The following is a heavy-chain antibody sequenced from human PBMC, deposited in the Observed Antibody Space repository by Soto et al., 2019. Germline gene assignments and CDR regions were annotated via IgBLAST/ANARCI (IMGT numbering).Heavy chain of an antibody. CDR3: AKDYYYDSSGYYVGCFDY. Sequence: QVQLVESGGGVVQPGRSLRLSCAASGFTFSSYGMHWVRQAPGKGLEWVAVISYDGSNKYYADSVKGRFTISRDNSKNTLYRQMNSLRAEDTAVYYCAKDYYYDSSGYYVGCFDYWGQGTLVTVSS. V-gene: IGHV3-30*18. J-gene: IGHJ4*02. CDR2: ISYDGSNK. D-gene: IGHD3-22*01. CDR1: GFTFSSYG.